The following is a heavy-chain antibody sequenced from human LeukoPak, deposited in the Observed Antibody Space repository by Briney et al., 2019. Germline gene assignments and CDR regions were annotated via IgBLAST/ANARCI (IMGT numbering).Heavy chain of an antibody. CDR1: GFTFSSYW. Sequence: GGSLRLSCAASGFTFSSYWMHWVRQVPGKGVVWVSYINSDGSSTSYADSVKGRFTISRDNSKNTLHLQMNSLRAEDTAVYFCARRSGVAVAGAFDYWGQGTLVTVSS. J-gene: IGHJ4*02. CDR3: ARRSGVAVAGAFDY. V-gene: IGHV3-74*01. D-gene: IGHD6-19*01. CDR2: INSDGSST.